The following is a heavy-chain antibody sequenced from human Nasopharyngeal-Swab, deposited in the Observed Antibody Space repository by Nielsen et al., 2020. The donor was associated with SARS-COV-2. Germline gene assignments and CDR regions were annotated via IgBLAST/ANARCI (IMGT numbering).Heavy chain of an antibody. D-gene: IGHD3-22*01. Sequence: ASVKVSCKASGYTFTSYGISWVRQAPGQGLEWMEWISAYNGNTNYAQKLQGRVTMTTDTSTSTAYMELRSLRSDDTAVYYCARDYYDSSGYYVFDYWGQGTLVTVS. CDR3: ARDYYDSSGYYVFDY. CDR1: GYTFTSYG. J-gene: IGHJ4*02. V-gene: IGHV1-18*01. CDR2: ISAYNGNT.